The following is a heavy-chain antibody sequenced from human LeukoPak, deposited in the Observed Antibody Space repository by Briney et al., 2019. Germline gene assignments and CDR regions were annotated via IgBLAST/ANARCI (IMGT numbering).Heavy chain of an antibody. V-gene: IGHV1-46*01. CDR2: INPSGGST. Sequence: ASVKVSCKASGYTFTSYYMRWVRQAPGQGLEWMGIINPSGGSTSYAQKFQGRVTMTRDMSTSTVYMELSSLRSEDTAVYYCARDPDTAMVTGGFDYWGQGTLVTVSS. CDR3: ARDPDTAMVTGGFDY. CDR1: GYTFTSYY. J-gene: IGHJ4*02. D-gene: IGHD5-18*01.